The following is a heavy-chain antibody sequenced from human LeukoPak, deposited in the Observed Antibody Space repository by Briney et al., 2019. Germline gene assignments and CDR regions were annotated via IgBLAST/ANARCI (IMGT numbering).Heavy chain of an antibody. CDR1: GFTFSSYA. CDR2: ISYDGSNK. J-gene: IGHJ4*02. CDR3: ARGLYCSSTSCYTGGFDY. Sequence: GGSLGLSCAASGFTFSSYAMHWVRQAPGKGLEWVAVISYDGSNKYYADSVKGRFTISRDNSKNTLYLQMNSLRAEDTAVYYCARGLYCSSTSCYTGGFDYWGQGTLVTVSS. V-gene: IGHV3-30*14. D-gene: IGHD2-2*02.